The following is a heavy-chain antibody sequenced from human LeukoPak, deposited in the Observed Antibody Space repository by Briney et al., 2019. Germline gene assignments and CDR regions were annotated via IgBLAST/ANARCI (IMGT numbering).Heavy chain of an antibody. D-gene: IGHD6-6*01. CDR2: ISSNGATT. CDR3: VKDRSIAAPNNDFSDS. V-gene: IGHV3-64D*06. J-gene: IGHJ4*02. Sequence: GGSLRLSCSASGFTFNRFYLHWVRQAPGKGLEFVSHISSNGATTYYADSVKGRFTISRDNSKNTLYLQMSSLRADDTAVYYCVKDRSIAAPNNDFSDSWGQGALVTVSS. CDR1: GFTFNRFY.